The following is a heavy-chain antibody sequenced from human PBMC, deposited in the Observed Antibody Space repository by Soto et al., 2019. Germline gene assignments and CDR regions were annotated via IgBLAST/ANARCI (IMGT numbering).Heavy chain of an antibody. CDR3: ARERYCSGGSCYSEIWFDP. CDR2: INPNSGGT. Sequence: ASVKVSCKASGYTFTGYYTHWVRQAPGQGLEWMGWINPNSGGTNYAQKFQGRVTMTRDTSISTAYMELSRLRSDDTAVYYCARERYCSGGSCYSEIWFDPWGQGTLVTVSS. J-gene: IGHJ5*02. CDR1: GYTFTGYY. D-gene: IGHD2-15*01. V-gene: IGHV1-2*02.